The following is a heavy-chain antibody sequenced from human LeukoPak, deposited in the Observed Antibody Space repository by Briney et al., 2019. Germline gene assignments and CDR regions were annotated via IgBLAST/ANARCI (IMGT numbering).Heavy chain of an antibody. Sequence: GGSLRLSCAASGFTFSSYAMHWVRQAPGKGLEWVANIKQDGGEKYYVDSVKGRFTISRDNAKNSLYLQMNSLRAEDTAVYYCARDEIAPLSRPDYWGQGTLVTVSS. CDR3: ARDEIAPLSRPDY. D-gene: IGHD2-21*01. V-gene: IGHV3-7*01. CDR2: IKQDGGEK. CDR1: GFTFSSYA. J-gene: IGHJ4*02.